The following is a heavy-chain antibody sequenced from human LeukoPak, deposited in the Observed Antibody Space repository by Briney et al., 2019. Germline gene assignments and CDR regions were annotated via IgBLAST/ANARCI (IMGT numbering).Heavy chain of an antibody. J-gene: IGHJ3*02. CDR2: ISSSGSTI. Sequence: GGSLRLSCAASGFTFSSYEMNWVRQAPGKGLEWVSYISSSGSTIYYGDPVKGRFTISRDNAKNSLYLQMNSLRAEDTAVYYCARDRPGNTFDIWGQGTMVTVSS. V-gene: IGHV3-48*03. CDR1: GFTFSSYE. D-gene: IGHD1/OR15-1a*01. CDR3: ARDRPGNTFDI.